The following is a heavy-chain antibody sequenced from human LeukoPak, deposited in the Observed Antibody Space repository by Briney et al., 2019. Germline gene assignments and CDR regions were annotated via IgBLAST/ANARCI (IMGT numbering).Heavy chain of an antibody. CDR1: GGAISNYY. J-gene: IGHJ4*02. Sequence: SETLSLTCTLSGGAISNYYWDWIRQPPGKGLEWIGYIYYSGSTNYNPSLKSRVTISVDTSKNQFSLKLSSVTAADTAVYYCARARGLRKQFDYWGQGTLVTVSS. CDR2: IYYSGST. CDR3: ARARGLRKQFDY. V-gene: IGHV4-59*01. D-gene: IGHD3-10*01.